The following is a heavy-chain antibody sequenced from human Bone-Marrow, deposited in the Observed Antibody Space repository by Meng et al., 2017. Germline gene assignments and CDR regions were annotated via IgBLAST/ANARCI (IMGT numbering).Heavy chain of an antibody. CDR3: ARKVYDILTGYYNGAFDI. V-gene: IGHV1-69*02. Sequence: SVKVSCKASGGTFSSYTISWVRQAPGQGLEWMGRIIPILGIANYAQKFQGRVTITADKSTSTAYMELSSLRSEDTAVYYCARKVYDILTGYYNGAFDIWGQGTMVTVSS. J-gene: IGHJ3*02. D-gene: IGHD3-9*01. CDR2: IIPILGIA. CDR1: GGTFSSYT.